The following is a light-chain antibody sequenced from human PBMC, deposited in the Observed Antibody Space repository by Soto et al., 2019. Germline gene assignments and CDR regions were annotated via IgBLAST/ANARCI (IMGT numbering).Light chain of an antibody. V-gene: IGLV2-23*02. CDR2: AVS. Sequence: QSVLTQPASVSGSPGQSITISCTGTSSDFGSYNLVSWYQQHPGRAPKLIIYAVSARPSGISNRFSGSKSGDTASLTISGLQAEDEADYYCCSYASGSPVGVFGGGTQLTVL. CDR3: CSYASGSPVGV. CDR1: SSDFGSYNL. J-gene: IGLJ7*01.